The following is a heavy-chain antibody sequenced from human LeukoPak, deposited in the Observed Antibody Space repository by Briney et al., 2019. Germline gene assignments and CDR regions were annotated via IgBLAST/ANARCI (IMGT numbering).Heavy chain of an antibody. Sequence: GGSLRLSCKASGFTLRNYGMDWVRQAPGKGLEWVAIIWYDGSNKYYADSVKGRFTISRDNSKNTLYLQMNSLRAEDTAVYYCARGSGTTDWYFDLWGRGTLVTVSS. CDR3: ARGSGTTDWYFDL. CDR2: IWYDGSNK. J-gene: IGHJ2*01. D-gene: IGHD1-7*01. V-gene: IGHV3-33*01. CDR1: GFTLRNYG.